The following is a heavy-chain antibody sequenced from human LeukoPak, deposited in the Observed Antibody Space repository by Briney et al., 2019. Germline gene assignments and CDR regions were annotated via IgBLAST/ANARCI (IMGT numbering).Heavy chain of an antibody. D-gene: IGHD3-22*01. V-gene: IGHV1-69*13. CDR1: GGTFSSYA. J-gene: IGHJ4*02. CDR2: IIPIFGTA. Sequence: SVKVSCKASGGTFSSYAISWVRQAPGQGLEWMGGIIPIFGTANYAQKFQGKVTITADGSTSTAYMELSSLRSEDTAVYYCARGWDYDSGGRPTAYVYWGQGTLVSVSS. CDR3: ARGWDYDSGGRPTAYVY.